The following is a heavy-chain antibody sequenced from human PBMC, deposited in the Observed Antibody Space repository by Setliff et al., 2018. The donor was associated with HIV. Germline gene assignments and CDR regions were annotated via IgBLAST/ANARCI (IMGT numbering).Heavy chain of an antibody. J-gene: IGHJ3*02. Sequence: SETLSLTCTVSGGSISSSIYYWGWIRQPPGKGLEWIGSIYYSGSTYYNPSLKSRVIISVDTSKNQFSLKLSSVTAADTAVYYCARHSLDLEWLLYDAFDIWGQGTMVT. CDR2: IYYSGST. D-gene: IGHD3-3*01. CDR1: GGSISSSIYY. CDR3: ARHSLDLEWLLYDAFDI. V-gene: IGHV4-39*01.